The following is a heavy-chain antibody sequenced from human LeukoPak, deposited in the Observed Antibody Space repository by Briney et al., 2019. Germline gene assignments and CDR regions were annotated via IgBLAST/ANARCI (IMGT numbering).Heavy chain of an antibody. CDR2: ISGSGGST. D-gene: IGHD3-10*01. CDR3: AKALAPYGSGSLFDY. V-gene: IGHV3-23*01. Sequence: GGSLRLSCAASGFTFSAYAISWVRQAPGKGLEWVSAISGSGGSTYYADSVKGRFTISRDNSKNTLYLQMNSLRAEDTAVYYCAKALAPYGSGSLFDYWGQGTLVTVSS. J-gene: IGHJ4*02. CDR1: GFTFSAYA.